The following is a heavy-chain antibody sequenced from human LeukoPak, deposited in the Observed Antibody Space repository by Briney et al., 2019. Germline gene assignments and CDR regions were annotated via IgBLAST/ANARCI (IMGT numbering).Heavy chain of an antibody. V-gene: IGHV3-23*01. Sequence: GGSLRLSCAASGFTFSNYAMTWVRQAPGKGLDWVSAISVTGGSTYYADSVKGRFTISRDNSKNTLYLQMNSLRAEDTAVYYCAKGTYYYDSSGYYYGPTFDNWGQGTLVTVSA. CDR3: AKGTYYYDSSGYYYGPTFDN. J-gene: IGHJ4*02. CDR1: GFTFSNYA. D-gene: IGHD3-22*01. CDR2: ISVTGGST.